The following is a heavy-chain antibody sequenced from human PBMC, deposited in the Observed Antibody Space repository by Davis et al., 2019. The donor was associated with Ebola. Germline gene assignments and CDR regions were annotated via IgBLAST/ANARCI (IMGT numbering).Heavy chain of an antibody. CDR3: ARERAAGDSSGYDGNFDQ. CDR2: VYDSGAT. V-gene: IGHV4-59*01. D-gene: IGHD6-25*01. J-gene: IGHJ4*02. CDR1: GGSFISYH. Sequence: SETLSLTCTVSGGSFISYHWSWIRQVAGKGLEWIGNVYDSGATYYNPSLKSRVTISVVTSNKEFSLEVRSVTAADTAVYYCARERAAGDSSGYDGNFDQWGQGTLVTVSS.